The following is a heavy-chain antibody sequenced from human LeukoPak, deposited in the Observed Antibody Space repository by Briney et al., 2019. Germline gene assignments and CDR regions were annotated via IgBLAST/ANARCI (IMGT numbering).Heavy chain of an antibody. CDR3: ATTSHYSNYVFDY. CDR1: GGSISSGTYY. V-gene: IGHV4-39*01. D-gene: IGHD4-11*01. Sequence: SETLSLTCTVSGGSISSGTYYWGWIRQPPGKGLEWIGSIYYSGSTYYNPSLTSRVTISIDTSKTQFSLKLSSATAADTAVYYCATTSHYSNYVFDYWGRGTLVTVSS. CDR2: IYYSGST. J-gene: IGHJ4*02.